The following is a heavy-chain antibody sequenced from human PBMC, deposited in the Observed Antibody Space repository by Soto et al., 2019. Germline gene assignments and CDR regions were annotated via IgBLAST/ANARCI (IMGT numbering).Heavy chain of an antibody. CDR2: IYYSGST. J-gene: IGHJ6*03. CDR3: ARSDCTNGVCYLNYYYMDV. Sequence: SETLSLTCTVSGGSISSSSYYWGWIRQPPGKGLEWIGSIYYSGSTYYNPSLKSRVTISVDTSKNQFSLKLSSVTAADTAVYYCARSDCTNGVCYLNYYYMDVWGKGTTVTVSS. D-gene: IGHD2-8*01. V-gene: IGHV4-39*01. CDR1: GGSISSSSYY.